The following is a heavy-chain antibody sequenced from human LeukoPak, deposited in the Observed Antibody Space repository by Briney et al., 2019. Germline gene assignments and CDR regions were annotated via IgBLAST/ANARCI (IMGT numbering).Heavy chain of an antibody. J-gene: IGHJ4*02. Sequence: LSLTCTVSGGSINFYYWSWIRQPPGKGLEWVGRVRKRANSYTTEYAASVKGRFTISRDDSKNSLYLQMSSLKTEDTAVYYCARAPFYGSGSFPDYWGQGTLVTVSS. CDR3: ARAPFYGSGSFPDY. CDR1: GGSINFYY. V-gene: IGHV3-72*01. CDR2: VRKRANSYTT. D-gene: IGHD3-10*01.